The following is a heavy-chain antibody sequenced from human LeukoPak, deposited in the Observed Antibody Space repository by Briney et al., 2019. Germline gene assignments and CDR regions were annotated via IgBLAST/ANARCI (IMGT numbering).Heavy chain of an antibody. CDR1: GFTFSSYT. CDR3: ARGQFTDN. V-gene: IGHV3-21*01. CDR2: ITVSSHI. D-gene: IGHD5-24*01. Sequence: GGSLRLSCIASGFTFSSYTMNWVRQPPGKGLEWVSSITVSSHIYYTDSMKGRITISRDNAKNSLYLQMNSLRADDTAVYYCARGQFTDNWGQGTLVTVSS. J-gene: IGHJ4*02.